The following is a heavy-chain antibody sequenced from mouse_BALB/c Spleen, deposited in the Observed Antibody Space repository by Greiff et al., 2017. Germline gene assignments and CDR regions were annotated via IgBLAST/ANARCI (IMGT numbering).Heavy chain of an antibody. CDR1: GFTFSSYT. D-gene: IGHD1-1*01. Sequence: EVQLVESGGGLVKPGGSLKLSCAASGFTFSSYTMSWVRQTPEKRLEWVATISSGGSYTYYPDSVKGRFTISRDNAKNTLYLQMSSLKSEDTAMYYCTREEVGNYGGQGTTLTVSS. V-gene: IGHV5-6-4*01. CDR3: TREEVGNY. J-gene: IGHJ2*01. CDR2: ISSGGSYT.